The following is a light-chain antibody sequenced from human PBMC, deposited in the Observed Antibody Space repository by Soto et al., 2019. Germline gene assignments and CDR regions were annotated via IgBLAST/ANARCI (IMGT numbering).Light chain of an antibody. CDR1: QSISND. CDR2: AAS. J-gene: IGKJ3*01. CDR3: QQSYRTPFT. V-gene: IGKV1-39*01. Sequence: DIQMTQSPSSLSASVGDSVTITCRASQSISNDLNWYQQKPGKAPKLLVYAASSLQSGVPSRFSGSVSGTDFTHPIRSLQPDDFETYYYQQSYRTPFTFGPGTKVHI.